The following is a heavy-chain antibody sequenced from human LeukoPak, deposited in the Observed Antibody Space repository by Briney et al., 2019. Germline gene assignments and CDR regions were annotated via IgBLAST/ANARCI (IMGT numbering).Heavy chain of an antibody. D-gene: IGHD3-16*02. Sequence: GGSLRLSCAASGFTFSTYWMHWVRQAPGKGLEWVSLIDSDGNNTSYAESAKGRFTISRDNTKNTLYLQMKSLRAEDTAVYYCAKGISIYSYFDNWGQGTLVTVSS. CDR1: GFTFSTYW. CDR3: AKGISIYSYFDN. V-gene: IGHV3-74*03. J-gene: IGHJ4*02. CDR2: IDSDGNNT.